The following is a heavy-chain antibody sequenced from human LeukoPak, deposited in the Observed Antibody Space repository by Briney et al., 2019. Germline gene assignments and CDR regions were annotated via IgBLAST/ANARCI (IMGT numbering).Heavy chain of an antibody. J-gene: IGHJ4*02. Sequence: SETLSLTCTVSGGSISSGSHYWSWIRQPAGKGLEWIGRIYTSGSTNYNPSLKSRVTISVDTSKNQFSLKLSSVTAADTAVYYCARDGGATLYWGQGTLVTVSS. D-gene: IGHD1-26*01. CDR3: ARDGGATLY. CDR2: IYTSGST. CDR1: GGSISSGSHY. V-gene: IGHV4-61*02.